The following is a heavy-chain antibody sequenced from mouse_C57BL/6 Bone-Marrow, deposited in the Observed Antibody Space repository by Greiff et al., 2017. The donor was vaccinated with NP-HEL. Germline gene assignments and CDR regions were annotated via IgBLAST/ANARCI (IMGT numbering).Heavy chain of an antibody. V-gene: IGHV1-42*01. Sequence: EVKLMESGPELVKPGASVKISCKASGYSFTGYYMNWVKQSPEKSLEWIGEINPSTGGTTYNQKFKAKATLTVDKSSSTAYMQLKSLTSEDSAVYYCARGHFITTVVDYWGQGTTLTVSS. CDR1: GYSFTGYY. CDR3: ARGHFITTVVDY. J-gene: IGHJ2*01. D-gene: IGHD1-1*01. CDR2: INPSTGGT.